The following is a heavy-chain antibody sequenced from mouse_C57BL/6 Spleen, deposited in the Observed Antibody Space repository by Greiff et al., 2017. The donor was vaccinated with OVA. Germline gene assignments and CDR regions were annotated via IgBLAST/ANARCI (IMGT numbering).Heavy chain of an antibody. Sequence: EVKLMESGEGLVKPGGSLKLSCAASGFTFSSYAMSWVRQTPEKRLEWVAYISSGGDYIYYADTVKGRFTISRDNARNTLYLEMSSLKSEDTAMYYGTRGGYYGSSYDYAMDYWGQGTSVTVSS. J-gene: IGHJ4*01. CDR2: ISSGGDYI. CDR1: GFTFSSYA. CDR3: TRGGYYGSSYDYAMDY. D-gene: IGHD1-1*01. V-gene: IGHV5-9-1*02.